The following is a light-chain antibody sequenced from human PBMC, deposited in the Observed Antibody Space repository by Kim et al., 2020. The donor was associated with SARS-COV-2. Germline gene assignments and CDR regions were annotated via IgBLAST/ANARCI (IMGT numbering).Light chain of an antibody. J-gene: IGLJ1*01. V-gene: IGLV3-21*04. Sequence: SYELNQPPSVSVAPGKTARITCGGNNIGSKSVHWYQQKPGQAPVLVIYYDSDRPSGIPERFSGSNSGNTATLTISRVEAGDEADYYCQVWDSSSDLSYVF. CDR1: NIGSKS. CDR2: YDS. CDR3: QVWDSSSDLSYV.